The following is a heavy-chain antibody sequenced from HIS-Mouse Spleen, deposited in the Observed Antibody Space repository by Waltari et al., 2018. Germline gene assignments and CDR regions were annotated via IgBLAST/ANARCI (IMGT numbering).Heavy chain of an antibody. CDR2: ISYDGSNK. CDR3: ARRGYFDY. CDR1: GFTFTSYA. D-gene: IGHD3-22*01. V-gene: IGHV3-30*04. Sequence: QVQLVESGGGVVQPGRSLRLSCDASGFTFTSYALHWVRQAPGKGMEWVAVISYDGSNKYDADSVKGRFTISRDNSKNTLYLQMNSLRAEDTAVYYCARRGYFDYWGQGTLVTVSS. J-gene: IGHJ4*02.